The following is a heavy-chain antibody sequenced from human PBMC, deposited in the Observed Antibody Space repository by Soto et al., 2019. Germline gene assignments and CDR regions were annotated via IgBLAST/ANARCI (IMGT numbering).Heavy chain of an antibody. CDR3: ARERAVDYCHWFDP. CDR2: IWYDGHKE. Sequence: QVQLVESGGGVVQPEKSLRLSCAASGFIFSNYGMHWVRQAPGKGLEWVAVIWYDGHKEYYADSVKGRFIISRDNSRNPVYLQMNSLRAEDTAVYYCARERAVDYCHWFDPWGQGTLVTVSS. CDR1: GFIFSNYG. V-gene: IGHV3-33*01. D-gene: IGHD2-15*01. J-gene: IGHJ5*02.